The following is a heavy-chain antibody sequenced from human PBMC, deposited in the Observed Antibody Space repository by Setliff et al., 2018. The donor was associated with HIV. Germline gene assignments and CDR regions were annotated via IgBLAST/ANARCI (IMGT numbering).Heavy chain of an antibody. D-gene: IGHD3-10*01. CDR3: ARGALLAVFDFDH. J-gene: IGHJ4*01. Sequence: VKVSCKASGYTFTTYSIHWVRQAPGQSLEWMGWINVGKGDTKYSQELQGRITITTDTSANTAYMELSSLRSDDTAVYFCARGALLAVFDFDHWGHGTLVTVSS. V-gene: IGHV1-3*01. CDR2: INVGKGDT. CDR1: GYTFTTYS.